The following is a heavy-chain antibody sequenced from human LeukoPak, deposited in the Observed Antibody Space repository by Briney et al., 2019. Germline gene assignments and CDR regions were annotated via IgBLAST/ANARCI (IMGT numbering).Heavy chain of an antibody. J-gene: IGHJ6*03. Sequence: GGSLRLSCAASGFSFTTYAINWVRQAPGKGLEWVSVVRGSGGSAYYADSVKGRFTISRDSSKSTLYLQMNSLRAEDTAVYYCAKSYYDTSGYPLRPCMDVWGKGTTVTVSS. CDR2: VRGSGGSA. V-gene: IGHV3-23*01. D-gene: IGHD3-22*01. CDR1: GFSFTTYA. CDR3: AKSYYDTSGYPLRPCMDV.